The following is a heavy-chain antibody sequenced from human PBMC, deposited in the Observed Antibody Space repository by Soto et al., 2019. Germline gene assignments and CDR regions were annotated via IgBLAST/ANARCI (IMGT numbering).Heavy chain of an antibody. V-gene: IGHV2-5*01. D-gene: IGHD3-3*01. CDR1: GXSLSRNEVG. Sequence: TXXGXSLSRNEVGVGVGWIRQPPGKALEWLALFCWNDDKFYKSSLKNRLSITKDTSKNQVVLTMANMEPVDTATYYCAHGIDFWSGSFMGWFDLWGQ. CDR3: AHGIDFWSGSFMGWFDL. CDR2: FCWNDDK. J-gene: IGHJ5*02.